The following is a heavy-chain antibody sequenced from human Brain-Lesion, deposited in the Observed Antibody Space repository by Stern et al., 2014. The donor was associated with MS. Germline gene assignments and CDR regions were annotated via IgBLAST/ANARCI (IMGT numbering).Heavy chain of an antibody. CDR3: ARDQRGITIFGVVTDYYYLGMDV. J-gene: IGHJ6*02. Sequence: QVQLVESGAEVKKPGASVTVSCKTSGYIFTGYYIHWVRQAPGQGLEWMAWINPNTGGTKDGQKFQGRVTMSRGSAISTAYVELSSLTSDDTAVYYCARDQRGITIFGVVTDYYYLGMDVWGQGTTVTVSS. V-gene: IGHV1-2*02. CDR2: INPNTGGT. D-gene: IGHD3-3*01. CDR1: GYIFTGYY.